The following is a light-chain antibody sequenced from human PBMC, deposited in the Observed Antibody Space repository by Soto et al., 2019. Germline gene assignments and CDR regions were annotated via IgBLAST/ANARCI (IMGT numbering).Light chain of an antibody. CDR1: EGISRS. Sequence: EIVLTQSLAILSVSPGERATLSWRASEGISRSLAWYPQKPGQAPRLLISDAATQATGIPARFSGSGSGTEFTLPIRSLQSEDFALYYCPQYNSWPPGTFGQGANADIK. V-gene: IGKV3-15*01. CDR3: PQYNSWPPGT. J-gene: IGKJ2*01. CDR2: DAA.